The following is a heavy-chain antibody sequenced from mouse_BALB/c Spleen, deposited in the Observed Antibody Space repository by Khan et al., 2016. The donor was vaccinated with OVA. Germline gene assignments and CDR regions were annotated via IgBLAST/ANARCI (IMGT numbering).Heavy chain of an antibody. CDR2: INPSNGYT. CDR1: GYTFTSYT. CDR3: VINGAYYRNDGWFAY. J-gene: IGHJ3*01. Sequence: QVQLKQSGAELARPGASVKMSCKASGYTFTSYTIHWIKLRPGQGLEWIGYINPSNGYTNYNQKFKDKATLTADKSSTTAYMQLSSLTSDDSAVCNCVINGAYYRNDGWFAYWGQGTLVTVSA. V-gene: IGHV1-4*01. D-gene: IGHD2-14*01.